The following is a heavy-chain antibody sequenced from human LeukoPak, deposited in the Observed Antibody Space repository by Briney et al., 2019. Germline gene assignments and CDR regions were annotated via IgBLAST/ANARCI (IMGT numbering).Heavy chain of an antibody. J-gene: IGHJ4*02. V-gene: IGHV3-23*01. CDR3: ARNQYYDFWSGYHRY. CDR2: ISGSGDST. Sequence: GGSLRLSCAASGFTFNSYAMTWVRQAPGRGLEWVSGISGSGDSTYYADSVKGRFTISRDNSKNTLYLQMNSLRAEDTAVYYCARNQYYDFWSGYHRYWGQGTLVTASS. CDR1: GFTFNSYA. D-gene: IGHD3-3*01.